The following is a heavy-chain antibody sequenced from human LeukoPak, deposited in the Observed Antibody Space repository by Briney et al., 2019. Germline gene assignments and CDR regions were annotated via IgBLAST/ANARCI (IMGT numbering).Heavy chain of an antibody. CDR3: MRVSLLDSPDY. D-gene: IGHD3-10*01. Sequence: GGSLRLSCAASGFTFSSSWVNWVRQAPGKGLEWVANIKEDGSEKYYVDSVKGRFTISRDNAKKSLYLQMNSLRAEDTAVYYCMRVSLLDSPDYWGQGTLVTVSS. J-gene: IGHJ4*02. CDR2: IKEDGSEK. V-gene: IGHV3-7*01. CDR1: GFTFSSSW.